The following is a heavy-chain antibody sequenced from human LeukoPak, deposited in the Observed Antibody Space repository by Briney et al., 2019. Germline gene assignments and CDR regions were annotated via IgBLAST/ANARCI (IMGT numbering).Heavy chain of an antibody. V-gene: IGHV1-18*01. CDR2: ISAYNGNT. D-gene: IGHD3-9*01. Sequence: ASVKVSCKASGYTFNSYGISWVRQAPGQGLEWMGWISAYNGNTNYAQKLQGRVTMTTDTSTSTAYLELRSLRSDDTAVYYCAREGRYFDWFPFDYWGQGTLVTVSS. CDR3: AREGRYFDWFPFDY. J-gene: IGHJ4*02. CDR1: GYTFNSYG.